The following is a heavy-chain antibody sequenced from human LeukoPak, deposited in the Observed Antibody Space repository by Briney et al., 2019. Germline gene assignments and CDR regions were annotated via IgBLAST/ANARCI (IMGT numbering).Heavy chain of an antibody. D-gene: IGHD1-14*01. CDR3: ATWYRHVIRFDP. J-gene: IGHJ5*02. Sequence: ASVKVSCKVSGYTLTELSMHWVRQAPGKGLEWMGGFDPEDGETIYAQKFQGRVTMTEDTSTDTAYMELSSPRSEDTAVYYCATWYRHVIRFDPWGQGTLVTVSS. V-gene: IGHV1-24*01. CDR1: GYTLTELS. CDR2: FDPEDGET.